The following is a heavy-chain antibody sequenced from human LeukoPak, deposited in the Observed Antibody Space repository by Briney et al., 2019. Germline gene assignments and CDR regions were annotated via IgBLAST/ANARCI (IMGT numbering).Heavy chain of an antibody. CDR1: GCTFTSYD. CDR3: ARGNLITIFGVVITYYFDY. J-gene: IGHJ4*02. V-gene: IGHV1-8*03. D-gene: IGHD3-3*01. Sequence: ASVKVSCKTSGCTFTSYDINWVRQATGQGLEWMGWMNPNSGNTGYAQKFQGRVTITRNTSISTAYMDLSSLRSEDTAVYYCARGNLITIFGVVITYYFDYWGQGTLVTVSS. CDR2: MNPNSGNT.